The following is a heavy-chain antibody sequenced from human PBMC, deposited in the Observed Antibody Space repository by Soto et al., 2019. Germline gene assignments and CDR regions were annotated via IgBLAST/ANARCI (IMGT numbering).Heavy chain of an antibody. CDR2: INAGNGKT. Sequence: GASVKVSCKASGYTFTTYAIHWVRQAPGQRLEWMGWINAGNGKTKYSQKFQDRVTITRDTSATTAYMELSSLTSEDTAVYYCARAGDDCSTTNCYIIDYWGQGTLVTVSS. V-gene: IGHV1-3*01. J-gene: IGHJ4*02. D-gene: IGHD2-2*02. CDR1: GYTFTTYA. CDR3: ARAGDDCSTTNCYIIDY.